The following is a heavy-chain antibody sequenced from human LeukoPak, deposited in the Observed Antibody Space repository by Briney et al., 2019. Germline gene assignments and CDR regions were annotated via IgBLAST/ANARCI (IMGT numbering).Heavy chain of an antibody. CDR1: GYTFTSYY. CDR3: ARGGPYSSSWYNTYNWFDP. D-gene: IGHD6-13*01. CDR2: INPSGGST. V-gene: IGHV1-46*01. Sequence: GASVKVSCKASGYTFTSYYMHWVRQAPGQGLEWMGIINPSGGSTSYAQKLQGRVTMTTDTSTSTVYMELSSLRSEDTAVYYCARGGPYSSSWYNTYNWFDPWGQGTLVTVSS. J-gene: IGHJ5*02.